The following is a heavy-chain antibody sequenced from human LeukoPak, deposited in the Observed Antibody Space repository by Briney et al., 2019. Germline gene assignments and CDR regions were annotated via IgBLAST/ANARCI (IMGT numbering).Heavy chain of an antibody. J-gene: IGHJ5*02. Sequence: TSETLSLTCAVYGGSLNGYYWSWIRPTPGKGLEWIGEGSDSGGTKYNPSLKSRVTISADTSKNQFSLKLSSATAADTAVYYCAKNGQSGFSFDPWGQGTLVTVSS. CDR1: GGSLNGYY. D-gene: IGHD1-26*01. CDR3: AKNGQSGFSFDP. CDR2: GSDSGGT. V-gene: IGHV4-34*01.